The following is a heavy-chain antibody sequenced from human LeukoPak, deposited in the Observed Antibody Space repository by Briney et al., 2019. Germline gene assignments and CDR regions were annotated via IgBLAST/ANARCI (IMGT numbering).Heavy chain of an antibody. D-gene: IGHD3-22*01. CDR3: ASRIPYDSSSY. J-gene: IGHJ4*02. Sequence: GDSLTHSCASMGFNHSGYWMKKVRQVPGKGPLWVSRISSDGSSTDYADSVKGRFTISRDNAKNTLYLQMNSLRAEDTAVYYCASRIPYDSSSYWGQETLVTVSS. CDR1: GFNHSGYW. CDR2: ISSDGSST. V-gene: IGHV3-74*01.